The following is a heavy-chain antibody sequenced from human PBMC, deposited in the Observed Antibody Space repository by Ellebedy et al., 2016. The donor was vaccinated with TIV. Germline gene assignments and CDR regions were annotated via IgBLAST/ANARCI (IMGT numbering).Heavy chain of an antibody. Sequence: GESLKISCKGSSYTFTNYWIGWVRRMPGKGLEWMGIIHPGDSDTRYSPSFQGQVTMSVDRSISTAYLHWWSLKASDTAVYYCATHSGNNRDYDYWGQGTLVTVSS. J-gene: IGHJ4*02. V-gene: IGHV5-51*01. CDR1: SYTFTNYW. CDR3: ATHSGNNRDYDY. CDR2: IHPGDSDT. D-gene: IGHD1-26*01.